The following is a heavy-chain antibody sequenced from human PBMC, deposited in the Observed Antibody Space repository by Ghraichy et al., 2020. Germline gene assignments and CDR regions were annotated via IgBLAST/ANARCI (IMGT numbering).Heavy chain of an antibody. Sequence: SETLSLTCTVSGGSISSYYWSWIRQPPGKGLEWIGYIYYSGSTNYNPSLKSRVTISVDTSKNQFSLKLTSVTAADTAVYYCARAAGSYCIAYWGEGTLVTVSS. V-gene: IGHV4-59*01. D-gene: IGHD1-26*01. CDR2: IYYSGST. CDR1: GGSISSYY. J-gene: IGHJ4*02. CDR3: ARAAGSYCIAY.